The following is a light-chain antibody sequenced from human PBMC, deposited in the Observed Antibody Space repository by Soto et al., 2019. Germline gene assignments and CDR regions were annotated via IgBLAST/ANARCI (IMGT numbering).Light chain of an antibody. V-gene: IGLV2-14*01. CDR3: SSYTTRNTRQTV. CDR2: DVS. J-gene: IGLJ1*01. CDR1: SSDVVGYNY. Sequence: QSALTQPAFVSGSPGQSITISCTGTSSDVVGYNYVSWYQQHPGKAPKFMIYDVSNRPSGVSNRFSGSKSGNTASLTISGLQAEDEADYYCSSYTTRNTRQTVFGTGRKVTVL.